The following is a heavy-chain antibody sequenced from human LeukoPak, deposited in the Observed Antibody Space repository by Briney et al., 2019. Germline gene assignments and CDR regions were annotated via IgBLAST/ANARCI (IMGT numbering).Heavy chain of an antibody. CDR3: ASDIVVVPAAI. J-gene: IGHJ3*02. CDR2: ISYDGSNK. D-gene: IGHD2-2*01. Sequence: AGGSLRLSCAASGFTFSSYAMHWVRQAPGKGLEWVAVISYDGSNKYYADSVKGRFTISRDNSKNTLYLQMNSLRAEDTAVYYCASDIVVVPAAIWGQGTMVTVSS. CDR1: GFTFSSYA. V-gene: IGHV3-30-3*01.